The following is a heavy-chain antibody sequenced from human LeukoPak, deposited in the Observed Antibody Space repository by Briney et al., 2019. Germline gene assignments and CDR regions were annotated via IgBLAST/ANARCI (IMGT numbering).Heavy chain of an antibody. J-gene: IGHJ4*02. CDR2: IYYSGST. D-gene: IGHD4-11*01. CDR3: ARGSGDYSIDY. V-gene: IGHV4-59*01. Sequence: KSSETLSLTCTVSGGSISSYYWSWIRQPPGKGLEWIGYIYYSGSTNYNPSLKSRVTISVDTSKNQFSLKLSSVTAADTAVYCCARGSGDYSIDYWGQGTLVTVSS. CDR1: GGSISSYY.